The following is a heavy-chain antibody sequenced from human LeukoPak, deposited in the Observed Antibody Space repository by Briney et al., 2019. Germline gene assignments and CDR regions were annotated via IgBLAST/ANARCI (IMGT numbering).Heavy chain of an antibody. Sequence: GGSLRLSCAASGFTFSSYGMHWVRQAPGKGLEWVAFIRYDGSNKYYADSVKGRFTISRDNSKNTLYLQMNSLRAEDTAVYYCAKSTANYYDSSGYYRYYFDYWGQGTLVTVSS. D-gene: IGHD3-22*01. J-gene: IGHJ4*02. CDR1: GFTFSSYG. CDR2: IRYDGSNK. V-gene: IGHV3-30*02. CDR3: AKSTANYYDSSGYYRYYFDY.